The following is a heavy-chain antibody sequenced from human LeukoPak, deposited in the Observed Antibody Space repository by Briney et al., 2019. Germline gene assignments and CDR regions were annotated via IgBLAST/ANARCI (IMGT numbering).Heavy chain of an antibody. Sequence: GGSLRLSCAASGFTFTSYAMSWIRQAPGKGLVWVSAISGGGEDTYYPDSVKGRFTISRDNSKNTLYLQMNSLRAEDTAIYYCAKPRAMTTGVGRYFDLWGRGTLVTVSS. J-gene: IGHJ2*01. CDR3: AKPRAMTTGVGRYFDL. V-gene: IGHV3-23*01. CDR2: ISGGGEDT. D-gene: IGHD1-1*01. CDR1: GFTFTSYA.